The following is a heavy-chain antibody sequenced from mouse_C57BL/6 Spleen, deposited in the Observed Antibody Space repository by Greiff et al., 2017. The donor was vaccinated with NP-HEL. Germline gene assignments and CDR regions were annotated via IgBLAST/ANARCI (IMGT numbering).Heavy chain of an antibody. CDR3: ARGWLLDYFDY. CDR2: INPNHGGT. CDR1: GYTFTDYY. D-gene: IGHD2-3*01. J-gene: IGHJ2*01. Sequence: EVQLQQSGPELVKPGASVKISCKASGYTFTDYYMNWVKQSHGKSLEWIGDINPNHGGTSYNQKFKGKATLTVDKSSSTAYMELRSLTSEDSAVYYCARGWLLDYFDYWGQGTTLTVSS. V-gene: IGHV1-26*01.